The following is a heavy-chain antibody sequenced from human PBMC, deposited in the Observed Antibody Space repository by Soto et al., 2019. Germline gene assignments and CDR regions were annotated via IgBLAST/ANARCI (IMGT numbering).Heavy chain of an antibody. CDR3: AKAKFYYDSSPYDS. CDR2: INADGSEK. Sequence: VQMVESGGGVVHPGGSLRLSCAVSEFTFADYAVHWVRQSAGKGLEWVSFINADGSEKYYADSVRGRFTISRDNSKDSFYPQMNSLRLEDTAMYYCAKAKFYYDSSPYDSWGQGTLVTVSS. D-gene: IGHD3-22*01. J-gene: IGHJ4*02. V-gene: IGHV3-43*02. CDR1: EFTFADYA.